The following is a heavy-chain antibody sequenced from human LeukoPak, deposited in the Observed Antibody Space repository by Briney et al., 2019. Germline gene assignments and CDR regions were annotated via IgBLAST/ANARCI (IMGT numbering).Heavy chain of an antibody. CDR2: INHSGST. J-gene: IGHJ3*02. V-gene: IGHV4-34*01. D-gene: IGHD4-23*01. Sequence: GSLRLSCAASGFTVSSNYMSWVRQPPGKGLEWIGEINHSGSTNYNPSLKSRVTISVDTSKNQFSLKLSSVTAADTAVYYCARDGPRDYGGNSEDAFDIWGQGTMVTVSS. CDR1: GFTVSSNY. CDR3: ARDGPRDYGGNSEDAFDI.